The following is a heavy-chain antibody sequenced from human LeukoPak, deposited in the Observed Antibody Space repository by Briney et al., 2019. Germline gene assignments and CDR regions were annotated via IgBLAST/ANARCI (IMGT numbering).Heavy chain of an antibody. CDR3: AKDNLQLRYVDWARNPPTDY. V-gene: IGHV3-23*01. Sequence: GGTLRLSCAASGFTSTSYATSWVRQAPGRGVEWVSAISGSGGSTYYADPVKGGFTISRDNSKNTLYLQMNSLRAEDTAVYYCAKDNLQLRYVDWARNPPTDYWGQGTLVTVSS. D-gene: IGHD3-9*01. CDR2: ISGSGGST. J-gene: IGHJ4*02. CDR1: GFTSTSYA.